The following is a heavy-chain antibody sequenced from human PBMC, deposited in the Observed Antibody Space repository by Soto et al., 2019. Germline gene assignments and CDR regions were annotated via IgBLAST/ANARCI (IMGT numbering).Heavy chain of an antibody. CDR3: ARDPIPGATTNNCFDS. J-gene: IGHJ5*01. Sequence: GGSLRLSCTASGVPLTSYNMNWVRQAPGKGLEWVSSISTSSSYIFYADSVKGRFTISRDNAKDSLYLQMNSLRAEDTAIYYCARDPIPGATTNNCFDSWGQGTLVTVSS. D-gene: IGHD1-26*01. CDR2: ISTSSSYI. V-gene: IGHV3-21*01. CDR1: GVPLTSYN.